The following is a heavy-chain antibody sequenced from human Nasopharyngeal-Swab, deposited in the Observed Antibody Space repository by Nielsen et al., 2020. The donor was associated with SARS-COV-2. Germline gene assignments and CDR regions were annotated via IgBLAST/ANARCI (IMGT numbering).Heavy chain of an antibody. J-gene: IGHJ6*03. D-gene: IGHD6-19*01. CDR3: TTDPQQWLVEYYYYMDV. V-gene: IGHV3-15*01. Sequence: GGSLRPSCAGSGFTFSNAWMSWVRQAQRKGLEWVGRIKSKTDGGTTDYAAPVKGRFTISRDDSKKTLYLQMNSLKTEDTAVYYCTTDPQQWLVEYYYYMDVWGKGTTVTVSS. CDR1: GFTFSNAW. CDR2: IKSKTDGGTT.